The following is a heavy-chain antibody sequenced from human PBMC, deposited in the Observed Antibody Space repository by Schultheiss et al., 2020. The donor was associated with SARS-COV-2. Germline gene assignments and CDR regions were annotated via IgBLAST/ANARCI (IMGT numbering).Heavy chain of an antibody. CDR3: ARDPDYYGSGSHLPQYSYYYGLDV. CDR1: GFTFSSYA. CDR2: ISYDGSNK. Sequence: GGSLRLSCAASGFTFSSYAMHWVRQAPGKGLEWVAVISYDGSNKYYADSVKGRFTISRDNSKNTLYLQMNSLRAEDTAVYYCARDPDYYGSGSHLPQYSYYYGLDVWGQGTTVTVSS. J-gene: IGHJ6*02. D-gene: IGHD3-10*01. V-gene: IGHV3-30*04.